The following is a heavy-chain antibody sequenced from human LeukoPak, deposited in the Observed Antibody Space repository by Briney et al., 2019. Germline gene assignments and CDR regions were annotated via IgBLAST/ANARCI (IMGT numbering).Heavy chain of an antibody. J-gene: IGHJ5*02. CDR3: ARDHILLWFGELLNWFDP. CDR2: ISAYNGNT. V-gene: IGHV1-18*01. D-gene: IGHD3-10*01. Sequence: ASVKVSCKASGYTFTSYGISWVRQAPGQELEWMGWISAYNGNTNYAQKLQGRVTMTTDTSTSTAYMELRSLRSDDTAVYYCARDHILLWFGELLNWFDPWGQGTLVTVSS. CDR1: GYTFTSYG.